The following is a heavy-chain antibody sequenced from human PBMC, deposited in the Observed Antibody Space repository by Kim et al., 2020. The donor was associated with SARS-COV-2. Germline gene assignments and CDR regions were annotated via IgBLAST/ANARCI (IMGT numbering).Heavy chain of an antibody. D-gene: IGHD3-10*01. CDR1: GYTFTNYD. CDR2: MNPNSGNT. Sequence: ASVKVSCRTSGYTFTNYDIHWVRQAAGQGLEWMGWMNPNSGNTSYAQKFQDRVTMTRDTSESVAYLELSSLRSDDTAVYYCARDFRACDTSGSLLSRCWYLNLGGRGTLVTVSS. CDR3: ARDFRACDTSGSLLSRCWYLNL. J-gene: IGHJ2*01. V-gene: IGHV1-8*01.